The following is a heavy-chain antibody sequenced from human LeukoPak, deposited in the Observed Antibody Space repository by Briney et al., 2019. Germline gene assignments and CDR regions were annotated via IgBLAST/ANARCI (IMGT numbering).Heavy chain of an antibody. Sequence: SETLSLTCTVSGGSISSYYWSWIRQPPGKGLEWTGYIYYSGSTNYNPSLKSRVTISVDTSKNQFSLKLSSVTAADTAVYYCAREMGYRAFDIWGQGTMVTVSS. J-gene: IGHJ3*02. V-gene: IGHV4-59*01. CDR3: AREMGYRAFDI. D-gene: IGHD2-15*01. CDR1: GGSISSYY. CDR2: IYYSGST.